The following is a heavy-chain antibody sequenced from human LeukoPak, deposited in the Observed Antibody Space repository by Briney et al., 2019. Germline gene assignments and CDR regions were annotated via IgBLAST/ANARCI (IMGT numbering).Heavy chain of an antibody. J-gene: IGHJ4*02. CDR3: ARARGDY. V-gene: IGHV3-21*01. Sequence: GGSLRLSCAASGFTFSSYAMSWVRQAPGKGLEWVSSISSSSYIYYADSVKGRFTISRDNAKNSLYLQMNSLRAEDTAVYYCARARGDYWGQGTLVTVSS. CDR1: GFTFSSYA. CDR2: ISSSSYI.